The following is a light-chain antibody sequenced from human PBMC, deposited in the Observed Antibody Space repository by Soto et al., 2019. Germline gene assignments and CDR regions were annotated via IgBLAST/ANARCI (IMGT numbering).Light chain of an antibody. CDR2: AAS. Sequence: IVLTQSPGTLSLSPWERATLSCRASQSLRSSYLAWYQQKPGQAPRILIYAASSRATGIPDGFSGSGSETDFTLTISRLEPEDSAVYYCQQYDTSPRKFGQGTKVDI. CDR3: QQYDTSPRK. V-gene: IGKV3-20*01. J-gene: IGKJ1*01. CDR1: QSLRSSY.